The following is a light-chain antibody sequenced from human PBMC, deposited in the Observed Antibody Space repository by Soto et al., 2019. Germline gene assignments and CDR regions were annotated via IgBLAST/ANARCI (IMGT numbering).Light chain of an antibody. CDR3: QSRDSRLNSGV. J-gene: IGLJ3*02. CDR2: GNT. Sequence: QSVLTQPPSMSGAPGQRVTISCTGSSSNIGAGYDVHWYQHLPGTAPKLLIYGNTNRPSGVPDRFSGSKSGTSASLAITGLQAEDGSEYYRQSRDSRLNSGVLGVGTKLPVL. CDR1: SSNIGAGYD. V-gene: IGLV1-40*01.